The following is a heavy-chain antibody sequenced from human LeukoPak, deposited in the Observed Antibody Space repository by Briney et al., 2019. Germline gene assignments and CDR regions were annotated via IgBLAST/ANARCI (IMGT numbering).Heavy chain of an antibody. CDR2: LYDGNNK. J-gene: IGHJ6*02. Sequence: GGSLRLSCAASDFSFSNYGMHWVRQAPGKGLEWVAALYDGNNKHYAESVKGRFTISRDNSNNMLYLQMNSLRPEDTAVYYCAKDRLFGSGLNGPHYYYGMDVWGQGTTVTVSS. D-gene: IGHD1-26*01. CDR3: AKDRLFGSGLNGPHYYYGMDV. CDR1: DFSFSNYG. V-gene: IGHV3-30*18.